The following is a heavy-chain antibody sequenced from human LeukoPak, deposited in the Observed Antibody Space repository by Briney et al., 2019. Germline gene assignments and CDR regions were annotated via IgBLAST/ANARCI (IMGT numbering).Heavy chain of an antibody. CDR1: GYTFTDFG. V-gene: IGHV1-18*01. CDR3: ARGRPSDY. Sequence: GASVKVSCKTSGYTFTDFGMSWVRQAPGQGLEWMGWISAYNGDTNYAHNLQDRVTMTTDTSTSTAYMELRSLRSDDTAVYYCARGRPSDYWGQGTRVTVSS. CDR2: ISAYNGDT. J-gene: IGHJ4*02.